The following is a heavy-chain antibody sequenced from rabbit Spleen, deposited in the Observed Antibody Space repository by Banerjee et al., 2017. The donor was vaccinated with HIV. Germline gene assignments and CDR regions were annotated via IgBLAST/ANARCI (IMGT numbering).Heavy chain of an antibody. J-gene: IGHJ6*01. CDR2: INIVTGKS. Sequence: EQLEESGGGLVKPEASLTLTCTASGFSFSRLYYMCWVRQAPGKGLEWIACINIVTGKSVYASWAKGRFTMSRTSSTTVTLQMTSLTAADTATYFCARDTGSSFSSYGMDLWGQGTLVTVS. V-gene: IGHV1S45*01. CDR3: ARDTGSSFSSYGMDL. CDR1: GFSFSRLYY. D-gene: IGHD8-1*01.